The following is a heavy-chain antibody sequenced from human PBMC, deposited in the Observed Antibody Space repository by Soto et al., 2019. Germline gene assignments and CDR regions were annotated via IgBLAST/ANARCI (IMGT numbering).Heavy chain of an antibody. J-gene: IGHJ4*02. D-gene: IGHD3-10*01. CDR1: GYTFSNYW. Sequence: GESLKISCRASGYTFSNYWIAWVRQMPGKGLEWMGVIYPRDSDSKYSPAFEGQVTFSVDKSIDTAYLKWTGLEASDTAIYFCARKFAPEFFDSWGQGTLVTVSS. V-gene: IGHV5-51*01. CDR3: ARKFAPEFFDS. CDR2: IYPRDSDS.